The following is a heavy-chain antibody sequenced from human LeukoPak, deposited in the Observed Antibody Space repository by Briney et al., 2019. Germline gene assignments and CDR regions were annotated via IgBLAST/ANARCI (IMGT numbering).Heavy chain of an antibody. Sequence: HEASVKVSCKASVYTFTVYHISWGRQASGQGLEWMTWINPDTGDKGYARKFQDRVTITTDTSISTAYMELSSLSSEDTALYFCARTTTMTASGYDYWGQGTLVTVSS. J-gene: IGHJ4*02. V-gene: IGHV1-8*03. CDR1: VYTFTVYH. CDR3: ARTTTMTASGYDY. CDR2: INPDTGDK. D-gene: IGHD4-17*01.